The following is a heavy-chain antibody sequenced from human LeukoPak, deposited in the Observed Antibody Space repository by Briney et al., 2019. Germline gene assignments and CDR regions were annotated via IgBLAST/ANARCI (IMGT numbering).Heavy chain of an antibody. D-gene: IGHD1-7*01. CDR3: ARTNRYNWNYVNWLDP. CDR1: GGSISSGDYY. J-gene: IGHJ5*02. V-gene: IGHV4-30-4*08. Sequence: PSQTLSLTCTVSGGSISSGDYYWSWIRQPPGKGLEWIGYIYYSGSTYYNPSLKSRVTISVDTSKNQFSLKLSSVTAADTAVYYCARTNRYNWNYVNWLDPWGQGTLVTVSS. CDR2: IYYSGST.